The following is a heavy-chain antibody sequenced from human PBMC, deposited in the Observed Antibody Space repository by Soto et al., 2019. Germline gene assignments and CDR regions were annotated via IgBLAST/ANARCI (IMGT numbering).Heavy chain of an antibody. CDR3: ATSGREVRGGRWYYYSGMDV. V-gene: IGHV1-24*01. CDR1: GYTLTELS. Sequence: ASVKVSCKVSGYTLTELSMHWVRQAPGKGLEWMGGFDPEDGETIYAQKFQGRVTMTEDTSTDTAYMELSSLRSEDTAVYYCATSGREVRGGRWYYYSGMDVWGQGTTVTVSS. CDR2: FDPEDGET. D-gene: IGHD3-10*01. J-gene: IGHJ6*02.